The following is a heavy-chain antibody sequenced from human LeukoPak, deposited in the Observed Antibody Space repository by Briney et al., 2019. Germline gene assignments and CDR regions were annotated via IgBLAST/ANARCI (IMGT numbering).Heavy chain of an antibody. CDR1: GFTFSSYW. Sequence: PGGSLRLSCAASGFTFSSYWMHWVRQAPGKGLEWAAFIRYDGSNKYYADSVKGRFTISRDNSKNTLYLQMNSLRAEDTAVYYCARLAPHGDYWGQGTLVTVSS. CDR2: IRYDGSNK. D-gene: IGHD6-6*01. V-gene: IGHV3-30*02. J-gene: IGHJ4*02. CDR3: ARLAPHGDY.